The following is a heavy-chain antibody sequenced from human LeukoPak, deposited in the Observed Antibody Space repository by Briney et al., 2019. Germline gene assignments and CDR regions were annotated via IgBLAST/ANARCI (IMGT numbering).Heavy chain of an antibody. D-gene: IGHD6-13*01. J-gene: IGHJ6*02. Sequence: ASVKVSCKASGGTFSSYAISWVRQAPGQGLEWMGWISAYNGNTNYAQKLQGRVTMTTDTSTSTAYMELRSLRSDDTAVYYCAVHSSSWTPVYYGMDVWGQGTTVTVSS. CDR2: ISAYNGNT. CDR3: AVHSSSWTPVYYGMDV. CDR1: GGTFSSYA. V-gene: IGHV1-18*01.